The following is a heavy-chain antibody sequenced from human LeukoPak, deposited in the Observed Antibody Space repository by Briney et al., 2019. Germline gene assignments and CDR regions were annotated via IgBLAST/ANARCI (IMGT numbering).Heavy chain of an antibody. CDR3: ARVLMAAAAWNNWFDP. V-gene: IGHV4-61*02. D-gene: IGHD6-13*01. J-gene: IGHJ5*02. CDR2: IYTSGST. Sequence: SQTLSLTCTVSGGSISSGSYYWSWIRQPAGRGLEWIGRIYTSGSTNYNPSLKSRVTISVDTSKNQFSLKLSSVTAADTAVYYRARVLMAAAAWNNWFDPWGQGTLVTVSS. CDR1: GGSISSGSYY.